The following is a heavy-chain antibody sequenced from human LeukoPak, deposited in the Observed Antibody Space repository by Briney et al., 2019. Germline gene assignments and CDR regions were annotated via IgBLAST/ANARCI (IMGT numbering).Heavy chain of an antibody. CDR1: GFTFNNYA. D-gene: IGHD1-26*01. CDR2: ISGSGGST. CDR3: AKSPGSYFTLDY. J-gene: IGHJ4*02. V-gene: IGHV3-23*01. Sequence: GGSLRLSCAASGFTFNNYAMSWVRQAPGKGLEWVSTISGSGGSTYYADSVKGRFTISRDTSENTLYLQMNSLRADDTAVYYCAKSPGSYFTLDYWGQGTLVTVSS.